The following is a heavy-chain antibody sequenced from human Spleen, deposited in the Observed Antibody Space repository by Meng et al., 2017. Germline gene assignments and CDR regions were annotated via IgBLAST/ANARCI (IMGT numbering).Heavy chain of an antibody. D-gene: IGHD3-10*01. Sequence: VRRLQSGSIVGNPLKTLSLTCKVECGALSGCYWICIRQSPGKGLVWIGRINLRGSTNYNPSLKSRVTMSIDTSKKQISLKLSSVTAADTAVYYCARGVVGDYWYFDLWGRGTLVTVSS. V-gene: IGHV4-34*01. CDR3: ARGVVGDYWYFDL. CDR2: INLRGST. J-gene: IGHJ2*01. CDR1: CGALSGCY.